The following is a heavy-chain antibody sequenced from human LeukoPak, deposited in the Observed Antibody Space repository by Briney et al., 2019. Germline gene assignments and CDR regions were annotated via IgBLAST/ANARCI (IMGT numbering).Heavy chain of an antibody. CDR1: DGSITSND. J-gene: IGHJ4*02. V-gene: IGHV4-59*08. Sequence: SETLSLTCTVSDGSITSNDWSWVRQTPGKGLEWIGYIYYSGSTYYNPSLKSRVTISVDTSKNQFSLKLSSVTAADTAVYYCARGDMVRGVITGYYFDYWGQGTLVTVSS. CDR3: ARGDMVRGVITGYYFDY. CDR2: IYYSGST. D-gene: IGHD3-10*01.